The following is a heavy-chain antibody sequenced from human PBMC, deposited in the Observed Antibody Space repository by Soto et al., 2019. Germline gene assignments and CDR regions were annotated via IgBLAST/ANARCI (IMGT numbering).Heavy chain of an antibody. CDR1: GFTFSSYW. CDR3: ARPENGITIFGVVIGGYYYYGMDV. V-gene: IGHV3-7*05. D-gene: IGHD3-3*01. J-gene: IGHJ6*02. Sequence: GGSLRLSCAASGFTFSSYWMSWVRQALGKGLEWVANIKQDGSEKYYVDSVKGRFTISRDNAKNSLYLQMNSLRAEDTAVYYCARPENGITIFGVVIGGYYYYGMDVWGQGTTVTVSS. CDR2: IKQDGSEK.